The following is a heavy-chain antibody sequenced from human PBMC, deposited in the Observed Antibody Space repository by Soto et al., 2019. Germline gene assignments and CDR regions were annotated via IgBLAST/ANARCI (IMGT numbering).Heavy chain of an antibody. CDR2: IYYSGNT. CDR1: GGSTSSDNY. J-gene: IGHJ4*02. D-gene: IGHD3-16*01. Sequence: SETLSLTCTVSGGSTSSDNYWSWIRQPPGKGLEWIGHIYYSGNTDYNPSLKSRLAISIDTSKNQFTLKLSSVTAADTAVYFCAREGGESSDGLYYFDSWGQGSLVTVSS. CDR3: AREGGESSDGLYYFDS. V-gene: IGHV4-30-4*01.